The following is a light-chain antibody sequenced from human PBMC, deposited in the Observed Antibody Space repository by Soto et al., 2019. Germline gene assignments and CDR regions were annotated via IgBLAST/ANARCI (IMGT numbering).Light chain of an antibody. CDR2: ENN. Sequence: QPALTQPPPVSAAPGQKGTISCSGNSSQIGNNYVSWYQQLPGTAPKLLIFENNKRPSGIPDRFSASKSGTSATLAITGLQTGDAADYYCGTWDNSLSLPYVFGTGTKVTVL. CDR1: SSQIGNNY. CDR3: GTWDNSLSLPYV. V-gene: IGLV1-51*02. J-gene: IGLJ1*01.